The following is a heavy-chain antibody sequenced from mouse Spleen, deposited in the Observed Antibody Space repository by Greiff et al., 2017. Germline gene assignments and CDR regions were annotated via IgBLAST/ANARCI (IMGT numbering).Heavy chain of an antibody. CDR3: ARLGTTVEDPTGYFDV. D-gene: IGHD1-1*01. CDR1: GYTFTSYT. V-gene: IGHV1-4*01. Sequence: VKLQESGAELARPGASVKMSCKASGYTFTSYTMHWVKQRPGQGLEWIGYINPSSGYTKYNQKFKDKATLTADKSSSTAYMQLSSLTSEDSAVYYCARLGTTVEDPTGYFDVWGTGTTVTVSS. CDR2: INPSSGYT. J-gene: IGHJ1*03.